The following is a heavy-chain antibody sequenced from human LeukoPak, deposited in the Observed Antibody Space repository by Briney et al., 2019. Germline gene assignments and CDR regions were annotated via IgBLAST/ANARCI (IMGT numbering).Heavy chain of an antibody. CDR3: ARLDRRDGYTIDY. D-gene: IGHD5-24*01. CDR1: GGSISSYY. CDR2: IYNTGSA. Sequence: SETLSLTCTVSGGSISSYYWSWIRQPPGKGLEWIGYIYNTGSANYSPSLASRVTISVDTSKNQFSLKLSSVTAADTAVYYCARLDRRDGYTIDYWGQGTLVTVSS. V-gene: IGHV4-59*08. J-gene: IGHJ4*02.